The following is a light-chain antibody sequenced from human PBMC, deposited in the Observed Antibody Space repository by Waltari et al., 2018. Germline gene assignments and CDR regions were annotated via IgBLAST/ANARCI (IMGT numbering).Light chain of an antibody. J-gene: IGKJ4*01. V-gene: IGKV1-16*01. CDR1: QAIGNN. CDR2: RAS. CDR3: QQAYSYPLT. Sequence: DIQMTQSPSSLSASVGDTVTTTCQASQAIGNNLNWYQQKPGKATKLLIYRASSLPSVIPSLFICGGSGTDFTLTISSLQPEYFATYYCQQAYSYPLTFGGGTKVEIK.